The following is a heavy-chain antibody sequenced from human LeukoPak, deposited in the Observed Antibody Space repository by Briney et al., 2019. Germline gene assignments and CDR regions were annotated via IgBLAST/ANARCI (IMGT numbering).Heavy chain of an antibody. V-gene: IGHV3-30*04. J-gene: IGHJ4*02. CDR1: GFTFSAYA. CDR3: ARPFSILTGYYHFDF. Sequence: GGSLRLSCAASGFTFSAYAMHWVRQAPGKGLEWVALMSYDGSNKFYADSVKGRFTVSRDNSKNTLYLQMNSLRADDTAVYYCARPFSILTGYYHFDFWGQGTLVTVSS. CDR2: MSYDGSNK. D-gene: IGHD3-9*01.